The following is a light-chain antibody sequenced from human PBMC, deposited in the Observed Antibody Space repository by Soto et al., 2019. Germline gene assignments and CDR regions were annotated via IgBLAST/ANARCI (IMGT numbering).Light chain of an antibody. CDR2: AAS. CDR3: QQSYNYPQT. Sequence: DIQITQSPSSLSASVGDEVTITCGASQTIMTYLNWYQLKPGKPPRLLIYAASSLQSGVPSRFSGSGYGTDFTPTISSMQTEDFETYSCQQSYNYPQTFGQGTKVDIK. J-gene: IGKJ1*01. V-gene: IGKV1-39*01. CDR1: QTIMTY.